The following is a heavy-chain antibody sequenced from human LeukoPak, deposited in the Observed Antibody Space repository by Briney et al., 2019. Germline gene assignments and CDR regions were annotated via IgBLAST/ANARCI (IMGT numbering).Heavy chain of an antibody. CDR1: GGSMRSYY. CDR3: ARTKSGWYYSDY. V-gene: IGHV4-59*08. J-gene: IGHJ4*02. D-gene: IGHD6-19*01. CDR2: VYYSGTA. Sequence: SETLSLTCTVSGGSMRSYYWSWIRQPPGKGLELIGYVYYSGTANYNPSLESRVTILVDTSKNQFSLNLSSVTAADTAVYYCARTKSGWYYSDYWGEGTLVSVSS.